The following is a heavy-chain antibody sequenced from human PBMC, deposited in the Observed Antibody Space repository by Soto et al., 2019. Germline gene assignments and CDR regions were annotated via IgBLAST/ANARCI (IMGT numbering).Heavy chain of an antibody. Sequence: ASVKVSCKESVYTFNSYYRHWVRQDHEQGLEWMGIINPSGGSTSYAQKFQGRVTMTRDTSTSTVYMELSSLRSEDTAVYYCARNLFYGDHWDAFDIWGQGTMVTVSS. J-gene: IGHJ3*02. CDR3: ARNLFYGDHWDAFDI. CDR2: INPSGGST. V-gene: IGHV1-46*02. D-gene: IGHD4-17*01. CDR1: VYTFNSYY.